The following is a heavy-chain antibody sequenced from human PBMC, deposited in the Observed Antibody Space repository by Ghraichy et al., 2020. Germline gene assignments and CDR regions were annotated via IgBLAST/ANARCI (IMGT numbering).Heavy chain of an antibody. CDR3: ARDAGELAWFDP. CDR1: GGSVSSSSYY. D-gene: IGHD7-27*01. Sequence: ESLNISCSVSGGSVSSSSYYWGWIRQPPGKALEWIGDIHNRGSTYHNPSLRSRVTISVDTSKNQFSLKLSSVTAADTAVYYCARDAGELAWFDPWGQGTLVTVSS. CDR2: IHNRGST. V-gene: IGHV4-39*07. J-gene: IGHJ5*02.